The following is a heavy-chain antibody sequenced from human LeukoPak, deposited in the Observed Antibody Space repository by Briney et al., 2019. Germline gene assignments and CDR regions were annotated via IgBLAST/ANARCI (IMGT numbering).Heavy chain of an antibody. V-gene: IGHV1-58*01. CDR2: IVVGSGNT. Sequence: ASVMVSCKASGFTFTSSAVQWVRQARGQRLEWIGWIVVGSGNTNYAQKFQERVTITRDMSTSTAYMELSSLRSEDTAVYYCAAATDRSGYLLTRWGQGTMVTLSS. D-gene: IGHD3-22*01. J-gene: IGHJ4*02. CDR1: GFTFTSSA. CDR3: AAATDRSGYLLTR.